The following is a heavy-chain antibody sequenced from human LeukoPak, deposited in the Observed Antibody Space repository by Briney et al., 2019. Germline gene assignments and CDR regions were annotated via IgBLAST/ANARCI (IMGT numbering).Heavy chain of an antibody. D-gene: IGHD4-23*01. Sequence: GGSLRLSCAASGFTVSSNYMSWVRQAPGKGLEWVSLIYSDGSTYYADSVKGRFTISRDNAKNSLYLQMNSLRAEDTAVYYCSGSFLGPDLTVVTPADYWGQGTLVTVS. V-gene: IGHV3-66*01. J-gene: IGHJ4*02. CDR1: GFTVSSNY. CDR2: IYSDGST. CDR3: SGSFLGPDLTVVTPADY.